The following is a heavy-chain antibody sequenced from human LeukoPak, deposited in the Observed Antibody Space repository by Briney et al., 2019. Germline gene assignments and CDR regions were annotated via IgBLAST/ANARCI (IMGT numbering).Heavy chain of an antibody. D-gene: IGHD2-15*01. Sequence: GASVKVSCKASGYTFTSYGISWVRQAPGQGLEWMGWISAYNGNTNYAQKLQGRVTMTTDTSTSTAYMELRSLRSDDTAVYYSARDLPVVVAATDDYWGQGTLVTVSS. J-gene: IGHJ4*02. CDR3: ARDLPVVVAATDDY. V-gene: IGHV1-18*01. CDR2: ISAYNGNT. CDR1: GYTFTSYG.